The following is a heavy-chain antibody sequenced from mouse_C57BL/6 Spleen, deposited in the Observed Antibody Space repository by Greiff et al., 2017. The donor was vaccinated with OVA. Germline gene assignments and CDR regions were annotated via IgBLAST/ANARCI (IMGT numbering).Heavy chain of an antibody. CDR2: IWSGGST. Sequence: VKLKESGPGLVQPSQSLSITCTVSGFSLTSYGVHWVRQSPGKGLEWMGVIWSGGSTDFNAAFISRLSISKDNSKSQVFFKRNSLQADDTAIYYCAREEPFADWGQGTLVTVSA. CDR1: GFSLTSYG. J-gene: IGHJ3*01. CDR3: AREEPFAD. V-gene: IGHV2-2*01.